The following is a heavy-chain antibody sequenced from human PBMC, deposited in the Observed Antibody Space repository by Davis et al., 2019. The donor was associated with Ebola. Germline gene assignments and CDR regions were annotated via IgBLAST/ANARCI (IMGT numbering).Heavy chain of an antibody. Sequence: PGGSLRLSCVASGFSFSDYYMSWIRQAPGKGLEWVAYIGTGHNITYYADSVRGRFTISRDNAKKSLFLEMNSLRVEDTAVYYCAGQLVPWGQGTLVTVSS. CDR1: GFSFSDYY. V-gene: IGHV3-11*04. J-gene: IGHJ5*02. D-gene: IGHD1-1*01. CDR2: IGTGHNIT. CDR3: AGQLVP.